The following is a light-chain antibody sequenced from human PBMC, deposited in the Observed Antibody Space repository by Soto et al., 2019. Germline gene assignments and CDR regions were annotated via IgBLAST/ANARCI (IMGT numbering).Light chain of an antibody. Sequence: QSALTQPASVSGSPGQSITISCTGTSSDVGGSNYVSWYQQHPGKAPKLMIYDVSNRPSGVSNRFSGSTSGNTASLTSSGLQAEDEADYYCGSYSSSSTLYVFGTGTKLTVL. CDR3: GSYSSSSTLYV. V-gene: IGLV2-14*03. CDR1: SSDVGGSNY. J-gene: IGLJ1*01. CDR2: DVS.